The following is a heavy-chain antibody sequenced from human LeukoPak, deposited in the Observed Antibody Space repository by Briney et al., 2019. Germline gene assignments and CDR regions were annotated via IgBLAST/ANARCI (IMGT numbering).Heavy chain of an antibody. D-gene: IGHD3-9*01. CDR1: GGSFSGYY. V-gene: IGHV4-34*01. J-gene: IGHJ4*02. CDR2: INHSGST. Sequence: SETLSLTCAVYGGSFSGYYWSWIRQPPGKGLEWIGEINHSGSTNYNPSPKSRVIISVDTSKNQFSLKLSSVTAADTAVYYCARDHILTGYYYWGQGTLVTVSS. CDR3: ARDHILTGYYY.